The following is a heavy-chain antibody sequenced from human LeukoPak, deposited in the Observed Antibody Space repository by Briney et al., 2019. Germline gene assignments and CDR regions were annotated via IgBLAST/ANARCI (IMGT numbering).Heavy chain of an antibody. V-gene: IGHV4-59*08. D-gene: IGHD3-10*01. CDR3: ARSYDTNNRQRFDY. Sequence: SETLSLTCTVSGASIRSNYWSWIRQPPGKGLEWIAYMYYTESPNYNPSLKSRVSMSGDSSRNQFSLKLNSVTAADTAVYYCARSYDTNNRQRFDYWGQGILVTVSP. CDR2: MYYTESP. CDR1: GASIRSNY. J-gene: IGHJ4*02.